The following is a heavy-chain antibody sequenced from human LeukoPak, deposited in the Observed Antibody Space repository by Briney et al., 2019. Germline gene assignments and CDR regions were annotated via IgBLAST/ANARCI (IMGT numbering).Heavy chain of an antibody. J-gene: IGHJ4*02. D-gene: IGHD5-18*01. CDR1: GFTFSSYS. CDR3: AKDTALGSKAPLDY. CDR2: ISGSGGST. Sequence: GGSLRLSCAASGFTFSSYSMNWVRQAPGKGLEWVSAISGSGGSTYYADSVKGRFTISRDNSKNTLYLQMNSLRAEDTAVYYCAKDTALGSKAPLDYWGQGTLVTVSS. V-gene: IGHV3-23*01.